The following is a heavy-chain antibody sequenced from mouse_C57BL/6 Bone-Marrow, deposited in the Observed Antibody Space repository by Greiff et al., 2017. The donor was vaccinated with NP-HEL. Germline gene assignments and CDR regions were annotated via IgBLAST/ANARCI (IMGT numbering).Heavy chain of an antibody. CDR3: ARDSYGIYAMDY. V-gene: IGHV7-1*01. CDR2: SRNKANDYTT. CDR1: GFTFSDFY. Sequence: EVHLVESGGGLVQSGRSLRLSCATSGFTFSDFYMEWVRQAPGKGLEWIAASRNKANDYTTEYSASVKGRFIVSRDTSQSILYLQMNALRAEDTAIYYCARDSYGIYAMDYWGQGTSVTVSS. D-gene: IGHD2-1*01. J-gene: IGHJ4*01.